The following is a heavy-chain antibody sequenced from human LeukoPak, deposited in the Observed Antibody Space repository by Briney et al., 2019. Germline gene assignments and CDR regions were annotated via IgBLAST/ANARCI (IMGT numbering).Heavy chain of an antibody. J-gene: IGHJ6*03. CDR1: GMIFSDYW. Sequence: GGSLRLSFAASGMIFSDYWMHWVRQAPGKGLVWVSRINRDGSSTSYADSVKGRFTISRDNAKKSLYLQMNSMRAEDAALYYCARDGDTVLTRGYYYYMDVWGKGNTVTVSS. V-gene: IGHV3-74*01. D-gene: IGHD4-23*01. CDR2: INRDGSST. CDR3: ARDGDTVLTRGYYYYMDV.